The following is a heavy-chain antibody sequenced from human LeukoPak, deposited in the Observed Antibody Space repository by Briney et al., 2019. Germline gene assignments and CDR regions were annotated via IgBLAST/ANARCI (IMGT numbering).Heavy chain of an antibody. Sequence: SGPTLVNPTQTLTLTCTFSGFSLYSSGVGVGWIRQPPGKALEWLAVIYWDDDKRYNPSLRSRLTMSKDASKSQVFLVMSNMDPVDTATYYCAPGRPGHLTGWDNSYFDNWGPGTLVTVSS. J-gene: IGHJ4*02. CDR2: IYWDDDK. CDR3: APGRPGHLTGWDNSYFDN. CDR1: GFSLYSSGVG. V-gene: IGHV2-5*02. D-gene: IGHD1/OR15-1a*01.